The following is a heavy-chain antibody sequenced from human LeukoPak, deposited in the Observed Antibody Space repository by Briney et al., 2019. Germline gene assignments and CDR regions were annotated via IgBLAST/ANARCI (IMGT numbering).Heavy chain of an antibody. J-gene: IGHJ3*02. Sequence: ASVKVSCKPSGYTFTRYVITWVRQAPGQGLEWRGWISPYNDNANYAQKHQGRVTMTTDTSTSTAYMELRSLRSDDTAVYYCARAGYCSGGSCHTGAFDIWGQGTMVTGSS. V-gene: IGHV1-18*01. CDR2: ISPYNDNA. CDR1: GYTFTRYV. D-gene: IGHD2-15*01. CDR3: ARAGYCSGGSCHTGAFDI.